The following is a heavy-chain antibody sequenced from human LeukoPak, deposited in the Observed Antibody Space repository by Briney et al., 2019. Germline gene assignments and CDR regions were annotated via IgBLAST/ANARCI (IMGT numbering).Heavy chain of an antibody. CDR1: GFTFSSYA. Sequence: PGGSLRLSCAASGFTFSSYAMSWVRQAPGKGLEWVSAISGSGGSTYYADSVKGRFTISRDNAKNSLYLQMNSLRAEDTAVYYCALYLGSGSPRPYFDYWGQGTLVTVSS. J-gene: IGHJ4*02. CDR2: ISGSGGST. V-gene: IGHV3-23*01. D-gene: IGHD3-10*02. CDR3: ALYLGSGSPRPYFDY.